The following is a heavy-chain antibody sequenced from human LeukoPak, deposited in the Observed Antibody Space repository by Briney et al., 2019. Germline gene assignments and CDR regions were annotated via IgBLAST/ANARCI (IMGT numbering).Heavy chain of an antibody. V-gene: IGHV4-59*08. CDR2: IYYSGST. CDR1: GGSISSYY. Sequence: PSETLSLTCTVSGGSISSYYWSWIRQPPGKGLEWIGYIYYSGSTYYNPSLKSRVTISVDTSKNQFSLKLSSVTAADTAVYYCARGRDSSGYLDYWGQGTLVTVSS. D-gene: IGHD3-22*01. J-gene: IGHJ4*02. CDR3: ARGRDSSGYLDY.